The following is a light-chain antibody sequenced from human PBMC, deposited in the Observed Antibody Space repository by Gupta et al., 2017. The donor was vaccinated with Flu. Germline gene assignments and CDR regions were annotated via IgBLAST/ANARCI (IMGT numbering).Light chain of an antibody. V-gene: IGLV2-14*01. CDR3: SSYTSSSRVV. CDR2: EVS. Sequence: QSALTQPASVSGSPGQSITISCTGTSSDVGGYNYVSWYQQHPGKAPKLMIYEVSNRPSGVSNRVSGSKSGNTASLTISGLQAEDEADDYCSSYTSSSRVVFGGGTKLTVL. CDR1: SSDVGGYNY. J-gene: IGLJ2*01.